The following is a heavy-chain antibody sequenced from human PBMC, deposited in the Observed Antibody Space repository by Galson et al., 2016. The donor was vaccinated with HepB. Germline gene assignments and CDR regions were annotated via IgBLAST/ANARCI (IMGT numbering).Heavy chain of an antibody. V-gene: IGHV4-30-2*01. Sequence: TLSLTCAVSGDSLNNPDYPWRWVRQPPGKGLEWIGYIYHSEATSFNPSLESRVTMSLDRFRGQFSLRLTSVTAADAALYFCASGYYSNKNGYFDFWGQGLLVTVSS. CDR3: ASGYYSNKNGYFDF. D-gene: IGHD3-22*01. J-gene: IGHJ4*02. CDR2: IYHSEAT. CDR1: GDSLNNPDYP.